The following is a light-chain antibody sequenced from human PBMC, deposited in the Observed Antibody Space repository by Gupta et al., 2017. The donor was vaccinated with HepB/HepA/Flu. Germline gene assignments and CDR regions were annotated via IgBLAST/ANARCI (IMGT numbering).Light chain of an antibody. CDR2: RAS. Sequence: IQLTHSPSTLSASVGDRVTITCRASQSISDWLAWYQQKPGKAPNLLIYRASTLESGVPSRFSGSGSGKEFTLTISSLQPDDFATYYCQEVSGSSWTFGQGTKVEIK. J-gene: IGKJ1*01. V-gene: IGKV1-5*03. CDR1: QSISDW. CDR3: QEVSGSSWT.